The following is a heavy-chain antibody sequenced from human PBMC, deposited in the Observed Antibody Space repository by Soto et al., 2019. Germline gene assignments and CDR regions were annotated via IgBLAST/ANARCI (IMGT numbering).Heavy chain of an antibody. CDR3: ARDREQGNYYADGMDV. D-gene: IGHD7-27*01. J-gene: IGHJ6*02. V-gene: IGHV3-64*01. Sequence: EVQLVESGGGLVQPGGSLRLSCAASGFTFSSYAMHWVRQAPGKGLEYVSAISSNGGSTYYANSVKGRFTISRDNSKNTLYLQMGSLRAEDMAVYYCARDREQGNYYADGMDVWGQGTTVTVSS. CDR1: GFTFSSYA. CDR2: ISSNGGST.